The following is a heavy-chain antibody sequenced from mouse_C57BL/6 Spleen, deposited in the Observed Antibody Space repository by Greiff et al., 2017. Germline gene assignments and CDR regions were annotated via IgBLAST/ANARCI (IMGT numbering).Heavy chain of an antibody. CDR3: ARSDYYGSNWYFDV. V-gene: IGHV1-82*01. J-gene: IGHJ1*03. CDR2: IYPGDGDT. D-gene: IGHD1-1*01. Sequence: VKLQESGPELVKPGASVKISCKASGYAFSSSWMNWVKQRPGKGLEWIGRIYPGDGDTNYNGKFKGKATLTADKSSSTAYMQLSSLTSEDSAVYFCARSDYYGSNWYFDVWGTGTTVTVSS. CDR1: GYAFSSSW.